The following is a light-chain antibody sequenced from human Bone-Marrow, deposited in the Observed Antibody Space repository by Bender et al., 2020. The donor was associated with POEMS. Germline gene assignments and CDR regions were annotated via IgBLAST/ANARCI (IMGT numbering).Light chain of an antibody. CDR3: AAWDDNLNGVI. CDR1: SSNIGNHG. Sequence: QSVVTQPPSLSEAPRQRVTISCSGSSSNIGNHGVNWYQQLPGAAPRLLIYRNNQRPSGVPDRFSGSKSGSSASLAISGLQSEDEAHYSCAAWDDNLNGVIFGGGTKLTVL. J-gene: IGLJ2*01. V-gene: IGLV1-44*01. CDR2: RNN.